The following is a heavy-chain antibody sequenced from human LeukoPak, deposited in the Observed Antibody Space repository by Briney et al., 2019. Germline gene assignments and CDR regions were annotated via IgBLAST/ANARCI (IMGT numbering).Heavy chain of an antibody. CDR2: MNPNSGNT. V-gene: IGHV1-8*03. D-gene: IGHD3-10*01. J-gene: IGHJ4*02. CDR3: ARVSSGSLKVYYSDY. Sequence: GASVKVSCKASGYTFTSYDINWVRQATGQGPEWMGWMNPNSGNTGYAQKFQGRVTITRNTSMSTAYMELSSLRSEDTAVYYCARVSSGSLKVYYSDYWGQGTLVTVSS. CDR1: GYTFTSYD.